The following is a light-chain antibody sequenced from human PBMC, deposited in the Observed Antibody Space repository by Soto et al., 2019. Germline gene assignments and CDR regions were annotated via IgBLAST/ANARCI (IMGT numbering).Light chain of an antibody. V-gene: IGKV3-15*01. J-gene: IGKJ4*01. CDR2: GAS. Sequence: DIVFAQSSGTLSFSGGEIATLSWRASQSVSSYLAWYQQKPGQAPRLLIYGASTRATGIPARFSGSASGTEFTLTISSLQSEDFAIYYCQQYNNWPLTFGGGTKVDIK. CDR1: QSVSSY. CDR3: QQYNNWPLT.